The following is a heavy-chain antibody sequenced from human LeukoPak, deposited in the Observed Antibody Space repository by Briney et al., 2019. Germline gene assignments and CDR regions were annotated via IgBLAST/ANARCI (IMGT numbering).Heavy chain of an antibody. J-gene: IGHJ4*02. Sequence: GASVKVSCKASGGTFSSYAISWVRQAPGQGLEWMGGIIPIFGTANYAQKFQGRVTITADESTSTAYMELSSLRSEDTAVYYCARGPPKRLWITIFERWGQGTLVTVSS. V-gene: IGHV1-69*13. D-gene: IGHD3-3*01. CDR2: IIPIFGTA. CDR3: ARGPPKRLWITIFER. CDR1: GGTFSSYA.